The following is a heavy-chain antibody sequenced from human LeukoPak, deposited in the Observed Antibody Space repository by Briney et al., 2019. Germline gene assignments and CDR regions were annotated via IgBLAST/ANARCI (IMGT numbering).Heavy chain of an antibody. CDR1: GGSISSSSYY. Sequence: PSETLSLTCTVSGGSISSSSYYWGWIRQPPGKGLEWIGSIYYSGSTYYNPSLKSRVTISVDTSKNQFSLKLSSVTAADTAVYYCARDLWHYDSSGYSGYMDVWGKGTTVTVSS. V-gene: IGHV4-39*07. J-gene: IGHJ6*03. D-gene: IGHD3-22*01. CDR3: ARDLWHYDSSGYSGYMDV. CDR2: IYYSGST.